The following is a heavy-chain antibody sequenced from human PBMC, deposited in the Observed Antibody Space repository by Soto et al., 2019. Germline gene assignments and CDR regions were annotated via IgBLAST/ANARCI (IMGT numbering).Heavy chain of an antibody. V-gene: IGHV3-30*03. J-gene: IGHJ1*01. Sequence: GGSLRLSCAASGFTFSTYGMHWVRQAPGKGLEWVALISYDGTNKYYGDSVKGRFTISRDNSKNTVYLQMNSLRAEDTAVYYCARDRVESGYPEYFQHWGQGTLVTVSS. CDR3: ARDRVESGYPEYFQH. D-gene: IGHD3-22*01. CDR2: ISYDGTNK. CDR1: GFTFSTYG.